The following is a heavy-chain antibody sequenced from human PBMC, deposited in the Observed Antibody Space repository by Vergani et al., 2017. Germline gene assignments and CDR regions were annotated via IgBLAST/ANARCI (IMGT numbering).Heavy chain of an antibody. J-gene: IGHJ4*02. CDR1: GFTFDDYA. V-gene: IGHV3-9*01. CDR3: AKDXSNSPEPKDCSSTSCYTHEGVLDY. D-gene: IGHD2-2*02. Sequence: EVQLVESGGGLVQPGRSLRLSCAASGFTFDDYAMHWVRQAPGKGLEWVSGISWNSGSIGYADSVKGRFTISRDNAKNSQYLQMNSLRAEDTALYYCAKDXSNSPEPKDCSSTSCYTHEGVLDYWGQGTLVTVSS. CDR2: ISWNSGSI.